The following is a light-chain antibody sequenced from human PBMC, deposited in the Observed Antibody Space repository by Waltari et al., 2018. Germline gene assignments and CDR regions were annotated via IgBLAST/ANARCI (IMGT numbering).Light chain of an antibody. Sequence: DIQMTQSPSSLSASVGDRVTITCRASQSISSFLNWYQQKPGKAPNLLIYAASSLQSGVPSRFSGSGSGTDFTLTISSLQAEDVAVYYCQQYDSPPWTFGQGTKVEI. V-gene: IGKV1-39*01. J-gene: IGKJ1*01. CDR1: QSISSF. CDR2: AAS. CDR3: QQYDSPPWT.